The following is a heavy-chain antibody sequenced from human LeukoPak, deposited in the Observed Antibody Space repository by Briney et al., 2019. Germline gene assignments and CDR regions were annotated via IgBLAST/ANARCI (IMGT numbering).Heavy chain of an antibody. J-gene: IGHJ3*02. CDR1: GGSISSYY. CDR3: ARRVMAYCGGDCYPDAFDI. V-gene: IGHV4-59*12. Sequence: SETLSLTCTVSGGSISSYYWSWIRQPPGKGLEWIGYIYYSGSTYYNPSLKSRVTISVDTSKNQFSLKLSSVTAADTAVYYCARRVMAYCGGDCYPDAFDIWGQGTMVTVSS. D-gene: IGHD2-21*02. CDR2: IYYSGST.